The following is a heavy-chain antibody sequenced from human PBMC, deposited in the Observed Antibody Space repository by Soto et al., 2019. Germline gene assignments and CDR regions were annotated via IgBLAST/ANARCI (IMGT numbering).Heavy chain of an antibody. CDR3: ARAYSSGWSED. CDR2: MNPNSGNT. CDR1: GYTFTSYD. V-gene: IGHV1-8*01. J-gene: IGHJ4*02. D-gene: IGHD6-19*01. Sequence: QVQLVQSGAEVKKPGASVKVSCKASGYTFTSYDINWGRQATGQGLEWMGWMNPNSGNTGYAQKVQGRATMTRNTPISTAYVELSRRRYEGTAVYWCARAYSSGWSEDWGQGTLVTVSS.